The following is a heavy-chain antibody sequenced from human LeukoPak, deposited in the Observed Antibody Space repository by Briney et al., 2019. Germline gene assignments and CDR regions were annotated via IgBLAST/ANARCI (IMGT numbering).Heavy chain of an antibody. Sequence: GGSLRLSCAASGFIFSGYAMSWVRQAPGKGLEWVSAISGSGGSTYYADSVKGRFTISRDNSKNTLYLQMNSLRAEDTAVYYCAKEGGPDYYDSIFDYWGQETLVTVSS. CDR1: GFIFSGYA. CDR2: ISGSGGST. V-gene: IGHV3-23*01. CDR3: AKEGGPDYYDSIFDY. D-gene: IGHD3-22*01. J-gene: IGHJ4*02.